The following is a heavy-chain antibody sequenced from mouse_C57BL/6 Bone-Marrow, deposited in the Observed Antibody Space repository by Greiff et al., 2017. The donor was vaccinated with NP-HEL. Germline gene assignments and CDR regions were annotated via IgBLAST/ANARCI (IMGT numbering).Heavy chain of an antibody. J-gene: IGHJ3*01. V-gene: IGHV1-59*01. Sequence: QVQLQQPGAELVRPGTSVKLSCKASGYTFTSYWMHWVKQRPGQGLEWIGVIDPSDSYTTYNQKFKGKATLTVDTSSSTAYMQLSSLTSEDSAVYYCARREYYGNYGAWFAYGGQGTLVTVSA. D-gene: IGHD2-1*01. CDR3: ARREYYGNYGAWFAY. CDR2: IDPSDSYT. CDR1: GYTFTSYW.